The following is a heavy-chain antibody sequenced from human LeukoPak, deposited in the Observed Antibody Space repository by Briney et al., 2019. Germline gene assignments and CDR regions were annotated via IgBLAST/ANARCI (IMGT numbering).Heavy chain of an antibody. CDR3: ARAVGNHFDY. V-gene: IGHV3-48*01. J-gene: IGHJ4*02. CDR1: GFTFSTYS. Sequence: PGGSLRLSCAASGFTFSTYSMKWVRQAPGKGLECVSYISYSSSPIYYADSVKGRFTISRDNARNSLYLQMNSLRAEDTAVYYCARAVGNHFDYWGQGTLDTVSS. D-gene: IGHD4-23*01. CDR2: ISYSSSPI.